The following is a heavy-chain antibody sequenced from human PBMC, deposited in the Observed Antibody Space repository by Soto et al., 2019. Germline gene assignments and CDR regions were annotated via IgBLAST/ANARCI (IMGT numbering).Heavy chain of an antibody. V-gene: IGHV6-1*01. CDR1: GDSVSSNSAA. Sequence: SQTLSLTCAISGDSVSSNSAAWNWIRQSPSRGLEWLGRTYYRSKWYNDYAVSVKSRITINPDTSKNQFSLQLNSVTPEDTAVYYCARDNVLWFGEEYYFDYWGQGTLVTVSS. CDR3: ARDNVLWFGEEYYFDY. J-gene: IGHJ4*02. CDR2: TYYRSKWYN. D-gene: IGHD3-10*01.